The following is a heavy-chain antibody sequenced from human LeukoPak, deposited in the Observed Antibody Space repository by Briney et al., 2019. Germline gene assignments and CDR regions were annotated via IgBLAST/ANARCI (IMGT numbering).Heavy chain of an antibody. Sequence: KASETLSLTCAVYGGSFSGYYWSWIRQPPGKGLEWIGSIYYSGSTYYNPSLKSRVTISVDTSKNQFSLKLSSVTAADTAVYYCWAVPAAIYYYGMDVWGQGTTVTVSS. CDR1: GGSFSGYY. D-gene: IGHD2-2*01. CDR3: WAVPAAIYYYGMDV. V-gene: IGHV4-34*01. CDR2: IYYSGST. J-gene: IGHJ6*02.